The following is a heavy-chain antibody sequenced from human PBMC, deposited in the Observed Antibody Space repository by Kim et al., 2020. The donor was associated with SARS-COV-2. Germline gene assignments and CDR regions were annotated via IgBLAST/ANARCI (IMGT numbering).Heavy chain of an antibody. V-gene: IGHV4-30-4*01. D-gene: IGHD6-19*01. J-gene: IGHJ4*02. Sequence: SETLSLTCTVSGGSISSSDYYWSWIRQPPGKGLEWIGYIYYSGNTYYNPSLKSRVTISVDTSKNQFSLKLSSVTAADTAVYYCARVDSGWYLDYWGQGTLVTVSS. CDR2: IYYSGNT. CDR3: ARVDSGWYLDY. CDR1: GGSISSSDYY.